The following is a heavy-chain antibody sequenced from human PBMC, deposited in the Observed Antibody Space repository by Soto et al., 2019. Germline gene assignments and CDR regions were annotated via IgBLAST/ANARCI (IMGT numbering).Heavy chain of an antibody. CDR1: GYTFTSYY. D-gene: IGHD6-19*01. V-gene: IGHV1-18*04. Sequence: ASVKVSCKASGYTFTSYYMHWVRQAPGQGLEWMGWISAYNGNTNYAQKLQGRVTMTTDTSTSTAYMELRSLRSDDTAVYYCAIRKQWLVEMVYWGQGTLVTVSS. CDR2: ISAYNGNT. J-gene: IGHJ4*02. CDR3: AIRKQWLVEMVY.